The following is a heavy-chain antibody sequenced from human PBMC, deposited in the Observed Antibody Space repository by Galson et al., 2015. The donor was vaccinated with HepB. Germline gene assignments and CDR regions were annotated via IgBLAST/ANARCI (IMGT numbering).Heavy chain of an antibody. Sequence: SLRLSCAASGFTFSSYWMSWVRQAPGKGLEWVANIRQDGSEKYYVDSVKGRFTISRDNAKNSLYLQMNSLRAEDTAVYYCAREYGPYGSGSYYLGYWGQGTLVTVSS. D-gene: IGHD3-10*01. J-gene: IGHJ4*02. CDR1: GFTFSSYW. CDR2: IRQDGSEK. V-gene: IGHV3-7*01. CDR3: AREYGPYGSGSYYLGY.